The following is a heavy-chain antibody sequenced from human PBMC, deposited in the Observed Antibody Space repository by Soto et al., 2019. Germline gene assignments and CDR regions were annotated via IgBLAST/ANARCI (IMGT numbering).Heavy chain of an antibody. CDR3: AKDAIAVQWLAPFDN. J-gene: IGHJ4*02. V-gene: IGHV3-30*18. D-gene: IGHD6-19*01. Sequence: GGSLRLSCAASGCTFSSYGMRWVRQAPGKGLEWVAIISFDGGNTYYVDSVKGRFTTSRDNSKNTLYLQMNSLRAEDTAVYYCAKDAIAVQWLAPFDNWGQGTLVTVSS. CDR1: GCTFSSYG. CDR2: ISFDGGNT.